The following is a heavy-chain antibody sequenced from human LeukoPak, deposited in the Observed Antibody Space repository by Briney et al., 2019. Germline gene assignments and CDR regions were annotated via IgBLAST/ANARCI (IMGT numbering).Heavy chain of an antibody. CDR1: GFSLSGYW. CDR3: ARGGYSFDY. D-gene: IGHD5-12*01. Sequence: GGSLRLSCVGSGFSLSGYWMSWVRQAPGKALEWVARLHADGSEYSYVGSVKGRFNISGDNAKNSLYLQMNSLRVDDTAVYYCARGGYSFDYLGQGTLVTVSS. V-gene: IGHV3-7*01. J-gene: IGHJ4*02. CDR2: LHADGSEY.